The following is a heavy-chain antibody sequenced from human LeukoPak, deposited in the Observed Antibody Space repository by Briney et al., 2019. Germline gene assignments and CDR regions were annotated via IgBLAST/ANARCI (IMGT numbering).Heavy chain of an antibody. D-gene: IGHD6-13*01. V-gene: IGHV3-7*04. CDR3: ARLRPYSSSWYAYYGMDI. J-gene: IGHJ6*02. CDR1: GFTFSSYW. Sequence: GGSLRLSCVASGFTFSSYWMTWVRQAPGKGLEWVANIKPDGTQNYYVDSVKGRFTISRDNAKNSLYLQMNSLRADETAVYYCARLRPYSSSWYAYYGMDIWGQGTTVTVSS. CDR2: IKPDGTQN.